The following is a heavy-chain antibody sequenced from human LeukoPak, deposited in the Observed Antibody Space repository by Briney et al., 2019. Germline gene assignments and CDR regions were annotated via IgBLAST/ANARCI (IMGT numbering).Heavy chain of an antibody. D-gene: IGHD2/OR15-2a*01. CDR3: ARDWFHAIDY. V-gene: IGHV3-74*01. CDR1: GFTFSSYE. CDR2: IRGDGSDA. J-gene: IGHJ4*02. Sequence: PGGSLRLSCAASGFTFSSYEMNWVRQVPGKGLVWVSRIRGDGSDARYAESVKGRFTISRDNAKNTLYLQMNSLRDEDTAVYYCARDWFHAIDYWGQGTLVTVSS.